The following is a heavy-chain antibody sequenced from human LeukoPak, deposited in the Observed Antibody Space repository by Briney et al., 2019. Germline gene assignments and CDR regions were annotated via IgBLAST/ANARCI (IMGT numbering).Heavy chain of an antibody. CDR3: ARATSVVVPAADHYYYGMDV. Sequence: ASVTVSCKASGSTFTDYYMHWVRQAPGQGLEWMGWINPNSGGTDYAQKFQGRVTMTRDTSLSTAYMELSRLRSDDTAVYYCARATSVVVPAADHYYYGMDVWGQGTTVTVYS. CDR2: INPNSGGT. CDR1: GSTFTDYY. J-gene: IGHJ6*02. D-gene: IGHD2-2*01. V-gene: IGHV1-2*02.